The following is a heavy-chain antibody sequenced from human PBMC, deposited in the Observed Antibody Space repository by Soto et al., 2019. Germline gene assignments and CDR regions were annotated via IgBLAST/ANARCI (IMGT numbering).Heavy chain of an antibody. CDR1: EYSFGDYY. CDR3: VRDATSRQSIFDL. CDR2: INLNDGGT. J-gene: IGHJ4*02. Sequence: ASVKVSCKTSEYSFGDYYLHWVRQAPEQGLEWMGWINLNDGGTNSPRKFQGRLTMTRDKSITTVYMELSRLRSDDTAVYFCVRDATSRQSIFDLWGRGTLVTFSS. D-gene: IGHD1-26*01. V-gene: IGHV1-2*02.